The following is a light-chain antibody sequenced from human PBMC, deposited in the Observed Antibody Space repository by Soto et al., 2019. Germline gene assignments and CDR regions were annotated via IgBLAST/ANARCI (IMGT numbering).Light chain of an antibody. CDR2: FGS. CDR1: QILLYNNTYNY. V-gene: IGKV2-28*01. J-gene: IGKJ5*01. CDR3: MQALQSLT. Sequence: EIVMTQYPLTLPVTPVEPSSISFISSQILLYNNTYNYLDWYVQKPGQSPQLLIYFGSNRAPGVPDRFSGSGSGTDFTLKINRVEAEDVGTYYCMQALQSLTFGQGTRLEIK.